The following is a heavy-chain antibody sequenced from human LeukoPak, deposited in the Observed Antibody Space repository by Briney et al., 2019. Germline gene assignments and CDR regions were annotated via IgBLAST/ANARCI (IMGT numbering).Heavy chain of an antibody. CDR1: GGSISSSSYY. Sequence: SETLSLTCTVSGGSISSSSYYWSWIRQPAGKGLEWIGRIYTSGSTNYNPSLKSRVTMSVDTSKNQFSLKLSSVTAADTAVYYCARDFISLVGATPVKLLYYMDVWGKGTTVTVSS. V-gene: IGHV4-61*02. J-gene: IGHJ6*03. CDR3: ARDFISLVGATPVKLLYYMDV. CDR2: IYTSGST. D-gene: IGHD1-26*01.